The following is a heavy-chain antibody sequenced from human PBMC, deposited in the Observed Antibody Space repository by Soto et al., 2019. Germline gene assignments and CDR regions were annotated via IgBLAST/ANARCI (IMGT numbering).Heavy chain of an antibody. CDR1: GGSVSSSSYY. D-gene: IGHD1-26*01. Sequence: SDTLSLTCIVSGGSVSSSSYYWSWIRQPPGKGLEWIGYIYHSGSTNYNPSLESRVTISVDTSKNEFSLKLSSVTAADTAVYYCARRRGALRILYYYGMDVWGQGTTVTVSS. J-gene: IGHJ6*02. CDR2: IYHSGST. V-gene: IGHV4-61*01. CDR3: ARRRGALRILYYYGMDV.